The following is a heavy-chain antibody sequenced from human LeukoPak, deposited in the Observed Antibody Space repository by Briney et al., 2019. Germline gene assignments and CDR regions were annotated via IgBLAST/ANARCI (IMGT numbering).Heavy chain of an antibody. CDR3: VRDGEGVAISVNYWFDP. V-gene: IGHV1-8*01. CDR2: KNPNNGNT. Sequence: ASVKVSCKASGCTFTSYDINWVRQASGQGLEWMGWKNPNNGNTGYAQKFQGRVTMTRDTSISTAYMELRGLRSEDTAVYYCVRDGEGVAISVNYWFDPWGQGTLVTVSS. CDR1: GCTFTSYD. J-gene: IGHJ5*02. D-gene: IGHD3-10*01.